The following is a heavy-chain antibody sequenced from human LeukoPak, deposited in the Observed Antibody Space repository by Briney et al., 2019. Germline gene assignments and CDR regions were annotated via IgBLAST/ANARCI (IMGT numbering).Heavy chain of an antibody. V-gene: IGHV3-64*01. Sequence: PTGGSLRLSCAASGFTFSSYAMHWVRQAPGKGLEYVSAISSNGGSTYYANSVKGRFTISRDNSKNTLYLQMNSLRAEDTALYYCARYDSSGYSYYHYMDVWGKGTTVTVSS. J-gene: IGHJ6*03. CDR2: ISSNGGST. D-gene: IGHD3-22*01. CDR1: GFTFSSYA. CDR3: ARYDSSGYSYYHYMDV.